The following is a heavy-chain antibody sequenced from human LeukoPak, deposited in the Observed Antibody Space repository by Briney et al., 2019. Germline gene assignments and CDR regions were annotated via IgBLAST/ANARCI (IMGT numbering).Heavy chain of an antibody. CDR1: GDSISSYY. J-gene: IGHJ4*02. V-gene: IGHV4-59*01. Sequence: SETLSLTCTVSGDSISSYYWSWIRQPPGKGLEWIGYIYYSGSTNYNPSLKSRVTISVDTSKNQFSLKLSSVTAADTAVYYCARMTTVTDYFFDYWGQGTLVTVSS. CDR3: ARMTTVTDYFFDY. CDR2: IYYSGST. D-gene: IGHD4-17*01.